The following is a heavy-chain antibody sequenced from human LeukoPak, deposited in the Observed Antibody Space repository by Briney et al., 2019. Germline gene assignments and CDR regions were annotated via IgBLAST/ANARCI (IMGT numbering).Heavy chain of an antibody. Sequence: GGSLRLSCAASGFTFSSHAMHWVRQAPGKGLEWVAIISYDGSNKYYADSVKGRFTTSRDDSKNTLYLQMNTLRAEDTAVYYCARGGSGSYYYYFYYMDVWGKGTTVTVSS. V-gene: IGHV3-30-3*01. CDR3: ARGGSGSYYYYFYYMDV. CDR1: GFTFSSHA. D-gene: IGHD5-12*01. CDR2: ISYDGSNK. J-gene: IGHJ6*03.